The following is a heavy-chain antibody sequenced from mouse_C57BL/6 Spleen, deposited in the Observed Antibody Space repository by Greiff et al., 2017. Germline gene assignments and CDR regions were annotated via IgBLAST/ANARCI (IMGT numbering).Heavy chain of an antibody. D-gene: IGHD2-4*01. CDR2: IHPNSGST. CDR3: ARGSMITRYFDY. Sequence: VQLQQPGAELVKPGASVKLSCKASGYTFTSYWMHWVKQRPGQGLEWIGMIHPNSGSTNYNEKFKSKATLTVDKASSTAYMQLSNLTSEDSAVYDCARGSMITRYFDYWGQGTTLTVSS. V-gene: IGHV1-64*01. J-gene: IGHJ2*01. CDR1: GYTFTSYW.